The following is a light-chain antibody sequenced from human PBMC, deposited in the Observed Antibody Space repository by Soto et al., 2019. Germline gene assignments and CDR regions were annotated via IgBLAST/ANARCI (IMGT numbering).Light chain of an antibody. Sequence: QSALTQPASVSGSPGQSITISCTGTSSDVGGYNYVSWYQQHPGKVPKLIIYEVSNRPSGVSNRFSGSKSGNTASLTISGLQAEDEADYYCSSYTYSSTLVFGGGTKLTVL. J-gene: IGLJ2*01. V-gene: IGLV2-14*01. CDR3: SSYTYSSTLV. CDR1: SSDVGGYNY. CDR2: EVS.